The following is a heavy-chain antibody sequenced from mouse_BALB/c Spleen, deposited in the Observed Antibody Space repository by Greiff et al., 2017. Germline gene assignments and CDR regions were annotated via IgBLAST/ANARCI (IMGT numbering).Heavy chain of an antibody. D-gene: IGHD2-10*01. CDR3: ARCPTGGCYAMDY. J-gene: IGHJ4*01. CDR2: INPSTGYT. CDR1: GYTFTSYW. V-gene: IGHV1-7*01. Sequence: VQLQQSGAELAKPGASVKMSCKASGYTFTSYWMHWVKQRPGQGLEWIGYINPSTGYTEYNQKFKDKATLTADKSSSTAYMQLSSLTSEDSAVYYCARCPTGGCYAMDYWGQGTSVTVSS.